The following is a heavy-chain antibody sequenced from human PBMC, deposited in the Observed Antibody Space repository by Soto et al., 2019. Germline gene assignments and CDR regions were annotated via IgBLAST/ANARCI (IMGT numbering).Heavy chain of an antibody. CDR2: ISAYNGNT. CDR1: GYTFTSYG. V-gene: IGHV1-18*01. J-gene: IGHJ5*02. CDR3: ASSSRPSIAARYWFDP. Sequence: ASVKVSCKASGYTFTSYGISWVRQAPGQGLEWMGWISAYNGNTNYAQKLQGRVTISVDTSKNQFSLKLSSVTAADTAVYYCASSSRPSIAARYWFDPWGQGTLVTVSS. D-gene: IGHD6-6*01.